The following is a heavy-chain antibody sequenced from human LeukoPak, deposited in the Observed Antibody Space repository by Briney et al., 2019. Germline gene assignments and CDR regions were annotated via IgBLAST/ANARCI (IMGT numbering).Heavy chain of an antibody. CDR3: ARGGLAYYDFWSGYF. V-gene: IGHV1-69*13. CDR1: GGTFSSYA. CDR2: IIPIFGTA. Sequence: SVKVSCRASGGTFSSYAISRVRQAPGQGLEWMGGIIPIFGTANYAQKFQGRVTITADESTSTAYMELSSLRSEDTAVYYCARGGLAYYDFWSGYFWGQGTLVTVSS. D-gene: IGHD3-3*01. J-gene: IGHJ4*02.